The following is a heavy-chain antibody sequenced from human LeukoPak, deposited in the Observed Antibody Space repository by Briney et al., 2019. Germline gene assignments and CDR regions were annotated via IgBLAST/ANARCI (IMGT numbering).Heavy chain of an antibody. D-gene: IGHD3-22*01. CDR3: ASLDSSGYYEGY. Sequence: SETLSLTCTVSGGSISSGGYYWSWIRQHPGKGLEWIGYIYYSGSTYYNPSLKSRVTISVDTSKNQFSLKLSSVTAADTAVYYCASLDSSGYYEGYWGQGTLVTVSS. CDR1: GGSISSGGYY. V-gene: IGHV4-31*03. J-gene: IGHJ4*02. CDR2: IYYSGST.